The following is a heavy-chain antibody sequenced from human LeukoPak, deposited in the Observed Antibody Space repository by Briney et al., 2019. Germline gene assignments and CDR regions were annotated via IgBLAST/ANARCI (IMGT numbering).Heavy chain of an antibody. Sequence: PSETLSLTCAVYGGSFSGYYWSWIRQPPGRGLEWIGEINHSGSTNYNPSPKSRVTISVDTSRNQFSLKLSSVTAADTAVYYCARGAGDSTGWYDYWGQGTLVTVSS. D-gene: IGHD6-19*01. V-gene: IGHV4-34*01. CDR1: GGSFSGYY. CDR3: ARGAGDSTGWYDY. CDR2: INHSGST. J-gene: IGHJ4*02.